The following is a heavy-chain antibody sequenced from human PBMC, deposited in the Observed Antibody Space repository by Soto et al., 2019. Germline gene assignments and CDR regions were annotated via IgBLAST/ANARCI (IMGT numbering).Heavy chain of an antibody. Sequence: SETLSLACAVYGGSFSGYYWSWIGQSPGKGLEWIGEVNHSGSTNYNPSLKSRVTISVDTSKNQFSLKLSSVTAADTAVYYCARTPLVWFGELRYSDYWGQGTLVTVS. CDR1: GGSFSGYY. CDR3: ARTPLVWFGELRYSDY. CDR2: VNHSGST. D-gene: IGHD3-10*01. V-gene: IGHV4-34*01. J-gene: IGHJ4*02.